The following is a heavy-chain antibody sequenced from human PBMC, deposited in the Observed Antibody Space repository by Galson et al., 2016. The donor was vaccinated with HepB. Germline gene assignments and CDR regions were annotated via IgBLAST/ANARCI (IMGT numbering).Heavy chain of an antibody. CDR2: ASYTSKWFH. D-gene: IGHD1-14*01. J-gene: IGHJ6*02. V-gene: IGHV6-1*01. CDR3: ARGQHHHNAMDV. CDR1: GDSVSRNSAA. Sequence: CAISGDSVSRNSAAWNWIRQSPSRGLEWLGRASYTSKWFHEYAVSVKSRISINADTSKNQFSLQLNSVTPEDTAVYYCARGQHHHNAMDVGGQGTTVTVSS.